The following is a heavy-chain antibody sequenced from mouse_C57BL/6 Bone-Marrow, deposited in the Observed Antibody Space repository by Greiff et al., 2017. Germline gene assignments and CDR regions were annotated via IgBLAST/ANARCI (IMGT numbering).Heavy chain of an antibody. Sequence: QVQLKQSGAELVKPGASVKMSCKASGYTFTTYPIEWMKQNHGKSLEWIGNFHPYNDDTKYNEKFKGKATLTVEKSSSTVYLELSRLTSDDSAVYYCATRGYYGSSFSYWYFDVWGTGTTVTVSS. CDR1: GYTFTTYP. CDR2: FHPYNDDT. D-gene: IGHD1-1*01. CDR3: ATRGYYGSSFSYWYFDV. V-gene: IGHV1-47*01. J-gene: IGHJ1*03.